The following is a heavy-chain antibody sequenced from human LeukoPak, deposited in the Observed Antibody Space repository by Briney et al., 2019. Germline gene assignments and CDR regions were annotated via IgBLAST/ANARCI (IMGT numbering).Heavy chain of an antibody. CDR1: GYTFTTYG. CDR2: VSGYTGNT. Sequence: ASVKVSCKTSGYTFTTYGVSWVRQAPGQGLEWMGWVSGYTGNTNYAERFQGRVTMTTDTSTSTVYMELTSLRSDDTAVDYCAKVGAYGDYARHDYWGQGTLVTVSS. J-gene: IGHJ4*02. D-gene: IGHD4-17*01. V-gene: IGHV1-18*01. CDR3: AKVGAYGDYARHDY.